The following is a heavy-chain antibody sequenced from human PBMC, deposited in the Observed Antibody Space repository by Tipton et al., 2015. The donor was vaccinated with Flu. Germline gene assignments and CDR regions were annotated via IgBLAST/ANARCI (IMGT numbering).Heavy chain of an antibody. CDR1: NYSISSGHY. D-gene: IGHD6-19*01. CDR2: IYLGGST. Sequence: TLSLTCTVSNYSISSGHYWGWIRQPPGKGLEWIGSIYLGGSTYYKPSLKSRVTISMDTSKNQFSLKLTSVTAADTAVYYCASLYNFGWYPFDYWGQGTLVTVSS. CDR3: ASLYNFGWYPFDY. J-gene: IGHJ4*02. V-gene: IGHV4-38-2*02.